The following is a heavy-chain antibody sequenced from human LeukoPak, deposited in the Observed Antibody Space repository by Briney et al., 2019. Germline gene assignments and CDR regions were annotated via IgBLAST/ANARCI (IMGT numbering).Heavy chain of an antibody. CDR1: GYTFTSYG. V-gene: IGHV1-18*01. CDR2: SSAYNGNT. Sequence: ASVKVSCKASGYTFTSYGISWVRQAPGQGLEWMGWSSAYNGNTNYAQKLQGRLTMTTDTSTSTAYMEPRSMRSDDTAVYYCARDGGYGSGSYRYPPGGFDYWGQETLVTVTS. J-gene: IGHJ4*02. D-gene: IGHD3-10*01. CDR3: ARDGGYGSGSYRYPPGGFDY.